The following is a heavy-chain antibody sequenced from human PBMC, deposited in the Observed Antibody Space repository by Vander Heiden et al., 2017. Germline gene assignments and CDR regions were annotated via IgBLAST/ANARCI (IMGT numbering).Heavy chain of an antibody. J-gene: IGHJ4*02. CDR3: ATPGSGSYDKVGGLSY. Sequence: QLQLQESGPGLVKPSETLSLTCTVSGGSISSSSYYWGWIRQPPGKGLEWIGSIYYSGSTYYNPSLKSRVTISVDTSKNQCSLKLSSVTAADTAVYYCATPGSGSYDKVGGLSYWGQGTLVTVSS. CDR2: IYYSGST. D-gene: IGHD3-10*01. V-gene: IGHV4-39*01. CDR1: GGSISSSSYY.